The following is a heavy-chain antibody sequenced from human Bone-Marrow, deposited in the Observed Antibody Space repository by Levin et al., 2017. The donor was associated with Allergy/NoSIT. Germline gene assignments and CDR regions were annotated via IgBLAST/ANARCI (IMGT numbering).Heavy chain of an antibody. D-gene: IGHD3-10*01. Sequence: GGSLRLSCATSGFTFKNYWMHWVRQVPGKGLVWVSRINSEGTITNYADSVKGRFTISRDNAKKALYLQMNSLRAEDTGIYYCARDGIEGVGTMVNFWGQGTLLTVSS. CDR3: ARDGIEGVGTMVNF. CDR1: GFTFKNYW. J-gene: IGHJ4*02. V-gene: IGHV3-74*01. CDR2: INSEGTIT.